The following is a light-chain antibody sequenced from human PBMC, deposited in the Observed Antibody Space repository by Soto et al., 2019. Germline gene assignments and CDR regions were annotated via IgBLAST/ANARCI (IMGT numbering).Light chain of an antibody. CDR1: QTVSSSY. J-gene: IGKJ3*01. Sequence: EIVLTQSPGTLSLSPGERATLSCSASQTVSSSYLAWYQQKPGQAPRLLIYGASSRATGIPDRFSGSGSGTDLTLTISRLEPEDFAVYYCPQYGSSPRLTCGPGTKVDIK. CDR2: GAS. CDR3: PQYGSSPRLT. V-gene: IGKV3-20*01.